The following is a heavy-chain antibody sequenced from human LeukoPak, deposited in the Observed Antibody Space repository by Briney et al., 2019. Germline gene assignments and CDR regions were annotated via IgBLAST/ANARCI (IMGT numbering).Heavy chain of an antibody. CDR3: AREGGRYSYGNRYFDY. CDR2: ISAYNGST. V-gene: IGHV1-18*01. Sequence: ASVTVSCKASGFTFSNYNINWVRQAAGQGLEWMGWISAYNGSTNYAQKLQGRVTMTTDTSTSTAYMELRSLRSDDTAVHYCAREGGRYSYGNRYFDYWGQGTLVTVSS. J-gene: IGHJ4*02. D-gene: IGHD5-18*01. CDR1: GFTFSNYN.